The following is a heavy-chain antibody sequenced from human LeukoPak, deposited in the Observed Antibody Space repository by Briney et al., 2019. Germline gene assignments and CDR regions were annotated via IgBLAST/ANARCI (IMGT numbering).Heavy chain of an antibody. CDR3: AKLLTGYGDYYFDY. CDR1: GFPFRIYA. CDR2: IRGSSGST. J-gene: IGHJ4*02. D-gene: IGHD4-17*01. V-gene: IGHV3-23*01. Sequence: GGSLRLSCAASGFPFRIYAMSWVRQAPGKGLEWVSAIRGSSGSTYYADSVKGRFTISRDNSKNTLYLQMNNLRAEDTAVYYCAKLLTGYGDYYFDYWGQGTLVTVSS.